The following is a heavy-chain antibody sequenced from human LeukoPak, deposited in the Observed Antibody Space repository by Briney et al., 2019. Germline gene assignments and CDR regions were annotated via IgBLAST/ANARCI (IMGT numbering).Heavy chain of an antibody. J-gene: IGHJ1*01. D-gene: IGHD5-24*01. V-gene: IGHV3-11*06. CDR2: ISSTGGYT. Sequence: GGSLRLSCAASGFTFSDYYMSWIRQAPGKGLEWISYISSTGGYTNYADSVEGRFTISRDNAKSSLFLQMNGLRAEDTAVYYCTRAPPGRDGYSEYWGQGTVVTVST. CDR3: TRAPPGRDGYSEY. CDR1: GFTFSDYY.